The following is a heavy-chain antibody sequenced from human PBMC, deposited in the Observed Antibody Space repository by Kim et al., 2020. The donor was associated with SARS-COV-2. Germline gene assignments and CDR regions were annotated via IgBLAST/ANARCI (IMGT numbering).Heavy chain of an antibody. CDR1: GFTFSNAW. Sequence: GGSLRLSCAASGFTFSNAWMSWVRQAPGKGLEWVGRIKSKTDGGTTDYAAPVKGRFTISRDDSKNTLYLQINSLKTEDTAVYYCTTDYGDSGDRGYWGQGTLVTVSS. CDR3: TTDYGDSGDRGY. CDR2: IKSKTDGGTT. V-gene: IGHV3-15*01. D-gene: IGHD4-17*01. J-gene: IGHJ4*02.